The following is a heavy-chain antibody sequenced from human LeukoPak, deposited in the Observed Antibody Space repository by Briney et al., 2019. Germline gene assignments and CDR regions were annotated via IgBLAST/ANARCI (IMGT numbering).Heavy chain of an antibody. CDR3: ARDNRLDDAFDI. Sequence: ASVKVSCKASGGTFSSYAISWVRQAPGQGLEWMGGIIPIFGTANYAQKFQGRVTITADESTSTAYMELSSLRSEDTAVYYYARDNRLDDAFDIWGQGTMVTVSS. CDR1: GGTFSSYA. CDR2: IIPIFGTA. V-gene: IGHV1-69*13. J-gene: IGHJ3*02.